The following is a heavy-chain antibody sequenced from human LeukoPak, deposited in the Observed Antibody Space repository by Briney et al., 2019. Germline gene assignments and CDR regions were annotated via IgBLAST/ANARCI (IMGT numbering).Heavy chain of an antibody. D-gene: IGHD1-26*01. CDR2: IYPGDSDT. CDR1: EDSSTSYW. CDR3: ARRLVGATVHFDY. J-gene: IGHJ4*02. V-gene: IGHV5-51*01. Sequence: GESLKISCKCSEDSSTSYWIGWVRQMPGKGLEWMGIIYPGDSDTRYSPSFQGQVTISADKSISTAYLQWSSLKASDTAMYYCARRLVGATVHFDYWGPGTLVTVSS.